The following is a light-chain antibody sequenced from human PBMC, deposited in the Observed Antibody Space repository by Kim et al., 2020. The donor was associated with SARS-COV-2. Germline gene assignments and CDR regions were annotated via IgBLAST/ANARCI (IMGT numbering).Light chain of an antibody. Sequence: SPGERATLSCRASQTINNKLVWYQLKPGQAPRLLIYDATTRATGIPARFIGGGSETDFTLTISSLQSEDFAVYYCQQSNNWPPLTFGQGTKVDIK. V-gene: IGKV3-15*01. CDR1: QTINNK. CDR3: QQSNNWPPLT. J-gene: IGKJ1*01. CDR2: DAT.